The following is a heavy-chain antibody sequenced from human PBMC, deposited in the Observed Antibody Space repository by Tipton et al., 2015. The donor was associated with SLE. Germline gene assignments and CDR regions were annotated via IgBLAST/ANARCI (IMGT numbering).Heavy chain of an antibody. CDR1: GYTFTSYY. CDR2: MNPTGGST. CDR3: ARGIAGRRRGYYYGMDV. Sequence: QVQLVQSGAEVKKPGASVKVSCKASGYTFTSYYFHWVRQAPGQGLEWVGVMNPTGGSTMYAQKFQGRVTMTRDTSTSTAYMELRSLRSDDTAVYYCARGIAGRRRGYYYGMDVWGQGTTVTVSS. V-gene: IGHV1-46*01. J-gene: IGHJ6*02. D-gene: IGHD1-14*01.